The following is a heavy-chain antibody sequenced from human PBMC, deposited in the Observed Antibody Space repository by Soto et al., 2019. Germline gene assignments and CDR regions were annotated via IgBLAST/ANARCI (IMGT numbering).Heavy chain of an antibody. Sequence: QVQLQESGPGLVKPSQTLSLTCTVSGGSISSGGYYWSWIRQHPGKGLEWIGYIYYSGSTYYNPSLKSRVTISVDTSKNQFSLKLSAVTAADTAVYYCARDLEYSSSACAAAAPYGMDVWGQGTTVTVSS. D-gene: IGHD6-6*01. CDR2: IYYSGST. V-gene: IGHV4-31*03. J-gene: IGHJ6*02. CDR3: ARDLEYSSSACAAAAPYGMDV. CDR1: GGSISSGGYY.